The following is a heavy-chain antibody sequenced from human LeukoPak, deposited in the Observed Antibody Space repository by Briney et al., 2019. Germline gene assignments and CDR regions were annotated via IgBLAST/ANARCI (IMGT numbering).Heavy chain of an antibody. Sequence: GASVKVSCKASGGTFSSYAISWVRQAPGQGLEWMGGIIPIFGTANYAQKFQGRVTITADESTSTAYMELSSLRSEDTAVYYRARAKPSFYSSSWYSNDAFDIWGQGTMVTVSS. D-gene: IGHD6-13*01. CDR2: IIPIFGTA. V-gene: IGHV1-69*13. J-gene: IGHJ3*02. CDR3: ARAKPSFYSSSWYSNDAFDI. CDR1: GGTFSSYA.